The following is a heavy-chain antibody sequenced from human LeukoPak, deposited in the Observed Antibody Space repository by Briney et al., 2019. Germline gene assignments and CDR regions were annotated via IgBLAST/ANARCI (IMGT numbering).Heavy chain of an antibody. J-gene: IGHJ5*02. CDR3: ARGSHSSGWYL. V-gene: IGHV4-34*01. D-gene: IGHD6-13*01. CDR1: GGSFSGYY. CDR2: INHSGST. Sequence: SETLSLTCAVYGGSFSGYYWSWIRQPPGKGLEWIGEINHSGSTNHNPSLKSRVTISVDTSKNQFSLKLSSVTAADTAVYYCARGSHSSGWYLWGQGTLVTVSS.